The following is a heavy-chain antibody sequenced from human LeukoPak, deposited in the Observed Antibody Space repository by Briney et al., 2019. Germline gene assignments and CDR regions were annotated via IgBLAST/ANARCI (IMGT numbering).Heavy chain of an antibody. CDR2: IYYSGST. V-gene: IGHV4-59*08. CDR3: ARMFRSSWYINWFDP. Sequence: PSETLSLTCTVSGGSIRSYYWSWIRQPPGKGLEWIGYIYYSGSTNYNPSLKSRVTISVDTSKNQFSLKLNFVTAADTAMYYCARMFRSSWYINWFDPWGQGTLVTVSS. CDR1: GGSIRSYY. J-gene: IGHJ5*02. D-gene: IGHD6-13*01.